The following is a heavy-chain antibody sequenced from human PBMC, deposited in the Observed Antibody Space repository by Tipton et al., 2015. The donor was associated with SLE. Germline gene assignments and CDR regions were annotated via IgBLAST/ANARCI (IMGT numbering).Heavy chain of an antibody. CDR2: ISYDGSNK. CDR1: GFTFSTYA. J-gene: IGHJ4*02. CDR3: GRDLGGAGGR. Sequence: SLRLSCAASGFTFSTYAIHWVRQAPGKGLEWVAVISYDGSNKYYADSVKGRFTISRDNSKNTLYLQMNSLRAEDTAVYYCGRDLGGAGGRWGQGPLVTVSS. V-gene: IGHV3-30*04. D-gene: IGHD3-16*01.